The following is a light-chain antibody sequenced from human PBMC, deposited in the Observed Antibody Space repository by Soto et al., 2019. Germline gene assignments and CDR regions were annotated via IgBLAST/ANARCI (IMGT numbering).Light chain of an antibody. CDR2: GAS. CDR1: QSVSSN. Sequence: EIVMTQSPATLSVSPGERATLSCGASQSVSSNLAWYQQKPGQAPRLLIYGASTRATGIPARFSGSGSGTEFTLTMSSLQSEDFAVYYCQQYNNWPSLAFGQGTRLEIK. J-gene: IGKJ5*01. CDR3: QQYNNWPSLA. V-gene: IGKV3-15*01.